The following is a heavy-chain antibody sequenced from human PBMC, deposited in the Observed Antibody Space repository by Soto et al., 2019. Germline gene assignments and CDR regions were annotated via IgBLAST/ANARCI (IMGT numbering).Heavy chain of an antibody. CDR1: GFTFSSYW. CDR3: AREIVAPDYYYMDV. Sequence: EVQLVESGGGLVQPGGSLRLSCAASGFTFSSYWMSWVRQAPGEGLEWVANIKQDGSEKYYVDSVKGRFTISRDNAKNSLYLQMNSLRAEDTAVYYCAREIVAPDYYYMDVWGKGTTVTVSS. J-gene: IGHJ6*03. CDR2: IKQDGSEK. D-gene: IGHD5-12*01. V-gene: IGHV3-7*01.